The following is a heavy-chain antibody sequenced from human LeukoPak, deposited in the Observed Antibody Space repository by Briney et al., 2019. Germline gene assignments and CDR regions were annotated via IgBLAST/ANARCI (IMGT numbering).Heavy chain of an antibody. CDR1: GFTFSSYA. V-gene: IGHV3-23*01. Sequence: PGGSLRLSCAASGFTFSSYAMSWVRQAPGKGLEWVSAISGSGGSTYYADSVKGRFTISRDNSKNTLYLQMNSLRAVDTAVYYCAKSPYMVRGVNYRFDPWGQGTLVTVSS. J-gene: IGHJ5*02. CDR2: ISGSGGST. D-gene: IGHD3-10*01. CDR3: AKSPYMVRGVNYRFDP.